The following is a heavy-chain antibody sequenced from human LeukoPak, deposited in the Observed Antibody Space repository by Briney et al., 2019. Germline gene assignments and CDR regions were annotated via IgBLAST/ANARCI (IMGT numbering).Heavy chain of an antibody. CDR2: IYYSGST. V-gene: IGHV4-59*12. CDR1: GGSFSGYY. J-gene: IGHJ3*02. D-gene: IGHD3-3*01. CDR3: AGMTYYDFWSGYVPDAFDI. Sequence: EASETLSLTCAVYGGSFSGYYWSWIRQPPGKGLEWIGYIYYSGSTNYNPSLKSRVTISVDTSKNQFSLKLSSVTAADTAVYYCAGMTYYDFWSGYVPDAFDIWGQGTMVTVSS.